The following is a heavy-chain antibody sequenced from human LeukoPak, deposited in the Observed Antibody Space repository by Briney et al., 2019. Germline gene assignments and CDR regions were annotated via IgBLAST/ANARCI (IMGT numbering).Heavy chain of an antibody. CDR2: ISGYDGNT. D-gene: IGHD5-24*01. CDR1: GYTFTNYG. J-gene: IGHJ3*02. Sequence: ASVKVSCKASGYTFTNYGVNWVRQAPGQGHEYMGWISGYDGNTNYAQKVQGRVTMTADISTSTAYMELRSLRSDDTAVYYCARGSGRDGYSYAFDIWGQGTMVTVSS. CDR3: ARGSGRDGYSYAFDI. V-gene: IGHV1-18*01.